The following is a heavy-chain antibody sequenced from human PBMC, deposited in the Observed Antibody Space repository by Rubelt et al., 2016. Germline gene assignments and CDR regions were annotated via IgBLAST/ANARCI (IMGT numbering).Heavy chain of an antibody. J-gene: IGHJ3*02. CDR3: ARRDGYNWDDAFDI. CDR1: GYTFTSYG. Sequence: QVQLVQSGAEVKKPGASVKVSCKASGYTFTSYGISWVRQAPGQGLERMGWISASHGNTNYAQKLQGRVTMTTDTSTSTAYMELRSLRSDDTAVYYCARRDGYNWDDAFDIWGQGTMVTVSS. CDR2: ISASHGNT. V-gene: IGHV1-18*01. D-gene: IGHD5-24*01.